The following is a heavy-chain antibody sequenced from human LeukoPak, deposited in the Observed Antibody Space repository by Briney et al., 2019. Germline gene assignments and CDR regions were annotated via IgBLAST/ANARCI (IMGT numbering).Heavy chain of an antibody. J-gene: IGHJ4*02. V-gene: IGHV1-69*13. CDR2: IIPIFGTA. D-gene: IGHD3-10*01. CDR1: GGTFSSYA. Sequence: ASVKVSCKASGGTFSSYAISWVRQAPGQGLEWMGGIIPIFGTANYAQKFQGRVTITADESTSTAYMELSSLRSDDTAVYYCARDRGLGWFGELLYLSGFDYWGQGTLVTVSS. CDR3: ARDRGLGWFGELLYLSGFDY.